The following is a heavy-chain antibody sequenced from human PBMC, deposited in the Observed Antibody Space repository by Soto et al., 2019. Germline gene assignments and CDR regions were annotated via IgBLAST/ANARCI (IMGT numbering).Heavy chain of an antibody. CDR3: VRDPAPVPSYFDY. V-gene: IGHV3-33*01. CDR2: IWYDGSKK. CDR1: GFTLSSYG. Sequence: QVQLVESGGGVVQPGRSLRLSCAAVGFTLSSYGMHWFRQAPGKGLEWVAVIWYDGSKKYYADSVKGRFTISKDNSKLDLQMDRLRVEDTAVYYGVRDPAPVPSYFDYWGQGSLVTVFS. J-gene: IGHJ4*02. D-gene: IGHD2-2*01.